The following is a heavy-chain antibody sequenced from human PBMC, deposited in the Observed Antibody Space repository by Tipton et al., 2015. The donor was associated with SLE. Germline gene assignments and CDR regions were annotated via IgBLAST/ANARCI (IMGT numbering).Heavy chain of an antibody. CDR1: GYYATSDY. V-gene: IGHV4-38-2*02. CDR2: IFHNGNT. CDR3: ARGGCSGGSCYPYYYGMDV. J-gene: IGHJ6*02. D-gene: IGHD2-15*01. Sequence: TLSLTCNVSGYYATSDYWGWIRQSPAKGLEWLGNIFHNGNTFYNPSLKSRITISIDTSKNQFSLKLSSVTAADTAVYYCARGGCSGGSCYPYYYGMDVWGPGTTVTVSS.